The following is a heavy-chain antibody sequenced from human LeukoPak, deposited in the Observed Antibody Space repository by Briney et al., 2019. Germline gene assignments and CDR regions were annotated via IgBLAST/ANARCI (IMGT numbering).Heavy chain of an antibody. V-gene: IGHV3-21*04. CDR1: GFTFSSYT. Sequence: GGSLRLSCAASGFTFSSYTMNWVRQAPGKGLEWVSSISSSSSYIYYADSVKGRFTISRDNAKNSLYLQMNSLRAEDTAVYYCARVGFGDSLPGYWGQGTLVTVSS. D-gene: IGHD3-10*01. CDR2: ISSSSSYI. J-gene: IGHJ4*02. CDR3: ARVGFGDSLPGY.